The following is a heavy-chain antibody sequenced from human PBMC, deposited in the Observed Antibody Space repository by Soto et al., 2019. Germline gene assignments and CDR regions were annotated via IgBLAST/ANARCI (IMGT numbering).Heavy chain of an antibody. V-gene: IGHV4-30-4*01. CDR1: GGSISSGDYY. D-gene: IGHD3-22*01. Sequence: QVQLQESGPGLVKPSQTLSLTCTVSGGSISSGDYYWSWIRQPPGKGLECIGYIYYSGSTYYNPSLNRRVTISVDTSKNQFSRKLSSVTAADTAVYYCARGSYYYDRSGYYHYWGQGTLVTVSS. CDR2: IYYSGST. J-gene: IGHJ4*02. CDR3: ARGSYYYDRSGYYHY.